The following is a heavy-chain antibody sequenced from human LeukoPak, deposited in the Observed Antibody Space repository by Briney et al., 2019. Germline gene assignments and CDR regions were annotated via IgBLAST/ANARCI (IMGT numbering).Heavy chain of an antibody. J-gene: IGHJ4*01. D-gene: IGHD6-13*01. V-gene: IGHV3-7*05. Sequence: PGGSLRLSCAASGFTFSIYWMSWVRQAPGKGLEWVANIKHEGSDTNYVDSVKGRFTISRDNAKHSLYLQMNSLRAEDTAMYYFARQRVATGMKRFDY. CDR2: IKHEGSDT. CDR1: GFTFSIYW. CDR3: ARQRVATGMKRFDY.